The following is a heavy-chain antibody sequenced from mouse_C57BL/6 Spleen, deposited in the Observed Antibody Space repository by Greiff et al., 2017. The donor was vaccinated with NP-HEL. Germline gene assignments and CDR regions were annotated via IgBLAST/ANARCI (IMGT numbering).Heavy chain of an antibody. CDR1: GYTFTSYW. Sequence: VKLQESGAELVKPGASVKLSCKASGYTFTSYWMHWVKQRPGQGLEWIGMIHPNSGSTNYNEKFKSKATLTVDKSSSTAYMQLSSLTSEDSAVYYCAREHGYEYWGQGTTLTVSS. CDR3: AREHGYEY. D-gene: IGHD2-2*01. J-gene: IGHJ2*01. CDR2: IHPNSGST. V-gene: IGHV1-64*01.